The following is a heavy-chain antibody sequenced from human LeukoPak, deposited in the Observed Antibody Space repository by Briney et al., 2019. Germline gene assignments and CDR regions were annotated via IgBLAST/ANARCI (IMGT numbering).Heavy chain of an antibody. V-gene: IGHV1-69*05. J-gene: IGHJ1*01. CDR2: IIPIFGTA. D-gene: IGHD2-2*02. Sequence: ASVKVSCKASGGTFSSYAISWVRQAPGQGLEWMGGIIPIFGTANYAQKFRGRVTITTDESTSTAYMELSSLRSEDTAVYYCARGSCSSTSCYNIEYFQHWGQGTLVTVSS. CDR1: GGTFSSYA. CDR3: ARGSCSSTSCYNIEYFQH.